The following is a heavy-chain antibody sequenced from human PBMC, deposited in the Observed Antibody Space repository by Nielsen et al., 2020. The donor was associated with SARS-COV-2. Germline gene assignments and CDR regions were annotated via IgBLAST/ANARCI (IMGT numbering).Heavy chain of an antibody. V-gene: IGHV4-34*01. Sequence: SETLSLTCAVYGGSFSGYYWSWIRQPPGKGLEWIGEINHSGSTNYNPSLKSRVTISVDTSKNRFSLKLSSVTAADTAVYYCARGGASYYYDSSGYLNYYFDYWGQGTLVTVSS. CDR2: INHSGST. J-gene: IGHJ4*02. D-gene: IGHD3-22*01. CDR1: GGSFSGYY. CDR3: ARGGASYYYDSSGYLNYYFDY.